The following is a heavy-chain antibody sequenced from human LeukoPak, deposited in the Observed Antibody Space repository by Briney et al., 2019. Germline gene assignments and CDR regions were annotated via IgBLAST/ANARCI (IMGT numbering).Heavy chain of an antibody. V-gene: IGHV4-59*01. CDR2: IYYSGST. CDR3: ARDTRGYCSGGSCSMFDY. J-gene: IGHJ4*02. D-gene: IGHD2-15*01. CDR1: GGSISSYY. Sequence: PSETLSLTCTVSGGSISSYYWSWIRHPPGKGLVGTGYIYYSGSTNYNPSLKSRVTISVDTSKNQFSLKLSSVPAADTAVYYCARDTRGYCSGGSCSMFDYWGQGTLVTVSS.